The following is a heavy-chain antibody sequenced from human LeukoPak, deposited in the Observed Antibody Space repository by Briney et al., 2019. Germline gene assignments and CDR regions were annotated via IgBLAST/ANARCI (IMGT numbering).Heavy chain of an antibody. CDR1: GGSFSGYY. CDR3: ARGPNGPFDL. D-gene: IGHD4-17*01. Sequence: PSETLSLTCAVYGGSFSGYYWSWIRQPPGKGLEWIGEINHSGSTNYNPSLKSRVTISVDTSKNQFSLKLSSVTAADTAVYYCARGPNGPFDLWGRGTLVTVSS. CDR2: INHSGST. J-gene: IGHJ2*01. V-gene: IGHV4-34*01.